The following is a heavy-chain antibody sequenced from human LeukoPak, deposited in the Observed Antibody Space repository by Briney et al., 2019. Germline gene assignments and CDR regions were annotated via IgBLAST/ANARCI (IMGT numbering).Heavy chain of an antibody. CDR1: GFTFSSYG. D-gene: IGHD2-21*02. CDR2: ISYDGSNK. CDR3: AKDQGAYCGGDRLAGWFDP. Sequence: GGSLRLSCAASGFTFSSYGMHWVRQAPGKGLEWVAVISYDGSNKYYADSVKGRFTISRDNSKNTLYLQMNSLRAEDTAVYYCAKDQGAYCGGDRLAGWFDPWGQGTLVTVSS. J-gene: IGHJ5*02. V-gene: IGHV3-30*18.